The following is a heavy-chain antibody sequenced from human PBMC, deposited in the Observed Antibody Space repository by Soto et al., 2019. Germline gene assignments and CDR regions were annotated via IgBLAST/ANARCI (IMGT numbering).Heavy chain of an antibody. CDR1: GFSLSSSGVG. V-gene: IGHV2-5*02. Sequence: QITLTESGPTRVKPTQTLTLTCTFSGFSLSSSGVGVGWVRQPPGKALQWLVFIYWDDDKRYNPYVQSRLSISKDTSKNLVVLTMTNMDPVDTATYYCAHRFFPYSGGWHQGMFDYWGQGIPVTVSS. CDR2: IYWDDDK. CDR3: AHRFFPYSGGWHQGMFDY. J-gene: IGHJ4*02. D-gene: IGHD6-19*01.